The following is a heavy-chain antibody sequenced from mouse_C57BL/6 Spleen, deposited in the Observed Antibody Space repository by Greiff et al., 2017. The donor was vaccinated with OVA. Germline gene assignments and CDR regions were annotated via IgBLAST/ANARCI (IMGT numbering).Heavy chain of an antibody. V-gene: IGHV1-53*01. Sequence: QVQLQQPGTELVKPGASVKLSCKASGYTFTSYWMHWVKQRPGQGLEWIGNINPSTGGTTYNEKFKSKATLTVDKASSTAYMQLSSLTSEDSAVYYCARRRASTVTYAMDYWGQGTSVTVSS. J-gene: IGHJ4*01. CDR3: ARRRASTVTYAMDY. CDR2: INPSTGGT. D-gene: IGHD2-13*01. CDR1: GYTFTSYW.